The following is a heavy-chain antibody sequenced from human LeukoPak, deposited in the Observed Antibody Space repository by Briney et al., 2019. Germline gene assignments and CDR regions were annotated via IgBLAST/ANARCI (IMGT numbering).Heavy chain of an antibody. J-gene: IGHJ4*02. Sequence: AGSLRLSCAASGFTFSGSALHWVRQASGKGLEWVGRIRSTANGYATAYAASVKGRFTISRDDSKNTAYLQMDSLKTEDTAVYYCTGNYYGSGNYADFDYWGQGTLVTVSS. D-gene: IGHD3-10*01. CDR2: IRSTANGYAT. V-gene: IGHV3-73*01. CDR3: TGNYYGSGNYADFDY. CDR1: GFTFSGSA.